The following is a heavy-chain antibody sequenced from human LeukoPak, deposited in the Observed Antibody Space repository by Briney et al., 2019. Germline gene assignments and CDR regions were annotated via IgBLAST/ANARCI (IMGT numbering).Heavy chain of an antibody. V-gene: IGHV3-23*01. CDR1: GFTFSRYG. J-gene: IGHJ4*02. Sequence: PGGSLRLSCAASGFTFSRYGMNWVRQAPGKGLEWVSGISGNGDNTYYADSVKGRSSISRDNSKNTLYRQMDSLRAEDTAVYHCAKTNGYYDYWGRGTLVTVSS. D-gene: IGHD3-22*01. CDR2: ISGNGDNT. CDR3: AKTNGYYDY.